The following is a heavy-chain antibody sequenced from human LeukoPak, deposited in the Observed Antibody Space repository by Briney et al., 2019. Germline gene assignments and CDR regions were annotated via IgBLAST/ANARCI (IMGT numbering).Heavy chain of an antibody. D-gene: IGHD4-17*01. Sequence: ASVKVSFKACGCTFTGYYRHWVGQARGQGLEWMGWINTNSGGKNYAQKFQGRVTMTRDTSISTAYMELTRLRSDDTAVYYCARVFFRDYGDYGGPFDYWGQGTLVTVSS. CDR3: ARVFFRDYGDYGGPFDY. CDR2: INTNSGGK. CDR1: GCTFTGYY. J-gene: IGHJ4*02. V-gene: IGHV1-2*02.